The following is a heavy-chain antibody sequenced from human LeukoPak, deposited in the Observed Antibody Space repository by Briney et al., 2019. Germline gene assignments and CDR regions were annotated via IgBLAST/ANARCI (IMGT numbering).Heavy chain of an antibody. CDR2: ITSSSSYI. D-gene: IGHD2-21*02. V-gene: IGHV3-21*01. J-gene: IGHJ6*02. CDR1: GFTFSSHS. Sequence: GWSLRPSCAASGFTFSSHSMNWVRQAPGKGLEWVSSITSSSSYIFYADSVEGRFTISRDNAKNALYLQMNSLRAEDTAVYYCARDLVVVTGIPGYYYGMDVWGQGTTVTVSS. CDR3: ARDLVVVTGIPGYYYGMDV.